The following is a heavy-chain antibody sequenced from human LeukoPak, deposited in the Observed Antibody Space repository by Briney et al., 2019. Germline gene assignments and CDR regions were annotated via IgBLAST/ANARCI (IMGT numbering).Heavy chain of an antibody. CDR3: ARDVKCSNP. D-gene: IGHD2-2*01. J-gene: IGHJ5*02. CDR1: GFTFSSYE. CDR2: ISSSGSTI. Sequence: GGSLRLSCAVSGFTFSSYEMNWVRQAPGKGLEWVSYISSSGSTIYYTDSVKGRFTISRDNARNSLYLQMNSLRAEDTAVYYCARDVKCSNPWGQGTQVTVSS. V-gene: IGHV3-48*03.